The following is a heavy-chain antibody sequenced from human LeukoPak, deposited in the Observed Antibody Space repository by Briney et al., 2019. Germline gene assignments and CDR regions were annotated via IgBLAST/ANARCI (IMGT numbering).Heavy chain of an antibody. CDR2: ISYDGTNK. Sequence: GGSLRLSCAGSGFTFSNYGMHWVRQAPGKGPEWVAVISYDGTNKYYADSVKGRFTISRDNSKNTVYLQMNSLRAEDTAVYYCARSPRKEMATTYYYYYMDVWGKGTTVTVSS. J-gene: IGHJ6*03. CDR1: GFTFSNYG. CDR3: ARSPRKEMATTYYYYYMDV. V-gene: IGHV3-30*03. D-gene: IGHD5-24*01.